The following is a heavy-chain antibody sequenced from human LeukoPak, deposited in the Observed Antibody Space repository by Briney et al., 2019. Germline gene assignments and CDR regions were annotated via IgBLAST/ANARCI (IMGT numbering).Heavy chain of an antibody. Sequence: GGSLRLSCAASGFTFSSYGMHWVRQAPGKGLEWVAFIRFDGSNKYYADSVKGRFTISRDNSKNTLYLQMNSLRAEDTAVYYCAYLPTGGRYYVDVWGKGTPVTVSS. J-gene: IGHJ6*03. D-gene: IGHD1-14*01. CDR3: AYLPTGGRYYVDV. V-gene: IGHV3-30*02. CDR1: GFTFSSYG. CDR2: IRFDGSNK.